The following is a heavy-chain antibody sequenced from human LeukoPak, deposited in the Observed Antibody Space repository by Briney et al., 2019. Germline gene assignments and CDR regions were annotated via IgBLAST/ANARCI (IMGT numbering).Heavy chain of an antibody. CDR3: ARVDRGTSSYYFDY. CDR1: GCSISSGDFY. Sequence: SQTLSLTCTVSGCSISSGDFYWSWLPQHPGQGLECIGYVDSSGNTNYNPSRESRVIMSVDTSKNQLSLKVSAVTAADTALYYCARVDRGTSSYYFDYWGQGALVTVSS. D-gene: IGHD1-1*01. V-gene: IGHV4-31*03. CDR2: VDSSGNT. J-gene: IGHJ4*02.